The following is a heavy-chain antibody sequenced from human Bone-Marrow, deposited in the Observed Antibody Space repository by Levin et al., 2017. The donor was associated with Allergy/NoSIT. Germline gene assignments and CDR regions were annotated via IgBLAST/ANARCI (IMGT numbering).Heavy chain of an antibody. CDR2: ISPPGDSV. CDR1: GFSFNSNA. V-gene: IGHV3-48*01. J-gene: IGHJ4*02. CDR3: ARKFYNKLEI. Sequence: GESLKISCTASGFSFNSNAMNWVRQAPGKGLEWISYISPPGDSVSYADSVKGRFTISRDKAMGSLSLQMNNLRGDDTAVYYCARKFYNKLEIWGQGTLVTVSS. D-gene: IGHD1-1*01.